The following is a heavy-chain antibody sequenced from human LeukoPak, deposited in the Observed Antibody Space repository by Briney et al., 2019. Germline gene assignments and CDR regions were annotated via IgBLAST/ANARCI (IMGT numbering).Heavy chain of an antibody. V-gene: IGHV1-2*02. Sequence: GASVTVSCKASGYTFTGYYMHWVRQAPGQGLEWMGWINPNSGGTNYAQKFQGRVTMTRDTSISTAYMELSRLRSDDTAVYYCAREHCSGGSCYNWFDPWGQGTLVTVSS. CDR1: GYTFTGYY. J-gene: IGHJ5*02. CDR3: AREHCSGGSCYNWFDP. CDR2: INPNSGGT. D-gene: IGHD2-15*01.